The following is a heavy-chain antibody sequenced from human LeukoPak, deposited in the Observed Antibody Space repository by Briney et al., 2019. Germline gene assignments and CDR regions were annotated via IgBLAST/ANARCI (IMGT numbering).Heavy chain of an antibody. Sequence: SSETLSLTCTVPGGSISSYYWSWIRQPPGKGLEWIAYISDIGSINYNPSLKSRVTISLDTSKNQFSLKLSSVTAADTAVYYCAGHHPRNTVDFWGQGTLVTVSS. CDR1: GGSISSYY. CDR3: AGHHPRNTVDF. V-gene: IGHV4-59*08. CDR2: ISDIGSI. D-gene: IGHD2-8*02. J-gene: IGHJ4*02.